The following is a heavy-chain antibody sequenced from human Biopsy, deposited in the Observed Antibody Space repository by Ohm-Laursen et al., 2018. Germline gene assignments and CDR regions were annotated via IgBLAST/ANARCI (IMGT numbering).Heavy chain of an antibody. CDR2: IYYSGST. Sequence: TLSLTCTVSGGSISGHFWSWVRQTPGKGLEWIGYIYYSGSTNYNPSLKSRVTISVDTSKNQFSLRLNSVTAADTAVYYCARATNSTGWPYYYFYGMDVWSQGTTVTVSS. V-gene: IGHV4-59*11. D-gene: IGHD2/OR15-2a*01. CDR1: GGSISGHF. CDR3: ARATNSTGWPYYYFYGMDV. J-gene: IGHJ6*02.